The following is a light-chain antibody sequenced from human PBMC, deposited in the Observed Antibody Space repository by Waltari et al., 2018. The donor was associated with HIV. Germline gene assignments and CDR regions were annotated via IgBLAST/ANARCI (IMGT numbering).Light chain of an antibody. V-gene: IGKV3-15*01. CDR1: QSVGGK. J-gene: IGKJ4*01. CDR3: HQYNNWPPVT. Sequence: EIVMTQSPATLSVSPGEKTSLSCRASQSVGGKLAWYQQKPGQAPRLLIYGASTRATGIPARFSGSGSGTEFTLTISSLQSEDSGVYYCHQYNNWPPVTFGGGTKVEIK. CDR2: GAS.